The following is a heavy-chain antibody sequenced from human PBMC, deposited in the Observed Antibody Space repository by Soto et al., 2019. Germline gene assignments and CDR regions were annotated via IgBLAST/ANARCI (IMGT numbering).Heavy chain of an antibody. CDR1: GGSFSGYY. CDR2: INHSGST. CDR3: ARGGTIFGVVTPQWPDDY. J-gene: IGHJ4*02. D-gene: IGHD3-3*01. V-gene: IGHV4-34*01. Sequence: SETLSLTCAVYGGSFSGYYWSWIRQPTWKGLEWIAEINHSGSTNYNPSIKSRVTISVDTSKNQFSLKLSSVTAEDTAVYYCARGGTIFGVVTPQWPDDYLGQRTLVTLCS.